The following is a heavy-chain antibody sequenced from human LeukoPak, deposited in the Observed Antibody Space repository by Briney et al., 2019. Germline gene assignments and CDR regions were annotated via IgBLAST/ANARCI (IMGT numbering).Heavy chain of an antibody. J-gene: IGHJ3*02. V-gene: IGHV1-8*02. CDR3: ASIVGATNDAFDI. D-gene: IGHD1-26*01. CDR1: GYTFNSYY. CDR2: MNPNSGNT. Sequence: ASVKVSCKASGYTFNSYYIHWVRQAPGQGLEWMGWMNPNSGNTGYAQKFQGRVTMTRNTSISTAYMELSSLRSEDTAVYYCASIVGATNDAFDIWGQGTMVTVSS.